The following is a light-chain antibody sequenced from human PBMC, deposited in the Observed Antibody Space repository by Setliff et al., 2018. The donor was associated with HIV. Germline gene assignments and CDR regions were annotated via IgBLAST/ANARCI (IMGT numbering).Light chain of an antibody. V-gene: IGLV2-14*01. CDR3: SSYTSSSTYV. CDR2: DVS. J-gene: IGLJ1*01. Sequence: QSVLTQPASVSGSPGQSITISCTGTSSDVGGYNYVSWYQQHPGKAPKLMIYDVSKRPSGVSNRFSGSKSGNTASLTISGLQAEDEADYYCSSYTSSSTYVFGRGTKVTV. CDR1: SSDVGGYNY.